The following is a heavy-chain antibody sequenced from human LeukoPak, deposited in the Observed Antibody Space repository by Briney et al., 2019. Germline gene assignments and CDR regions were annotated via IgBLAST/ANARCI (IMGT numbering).Heavy chain of an antibody. CDR1: GYTFTRYD. CDR3: ARGLGNDGIFDY. D-gene: IGHD1-1*01. V-gene: IGHV1-8*01. Sequence: ASVKVSCKASGYTFTRYDINWVRQATGQGREWMGWINPNNGNTGYAQKFQGRVTMTRNTSISTAYMELSSLRSEDTAVYYCARGLGNDGIFDYWGQGTLVSVSS. CDR2: INPNNGNT. J-gene: IGHJ4*02.